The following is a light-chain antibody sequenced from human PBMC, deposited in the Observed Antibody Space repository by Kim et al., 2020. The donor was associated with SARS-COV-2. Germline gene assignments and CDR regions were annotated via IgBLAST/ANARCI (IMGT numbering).Light chain of an antibody. CDR3: QQSGNTPWT. J-gene: IGKJ1*01. CDR2: AAS. Sequence: GDSVTISCRASQSISSYLTWYQQTPGKAPKVLIYAASSLQGGVPSRFSGSGSGTDFTLTISNLQPEDFATYYCQQSGNTPWTFG. CDR1: QSISSY. V-gene: IGKV1-39*01.